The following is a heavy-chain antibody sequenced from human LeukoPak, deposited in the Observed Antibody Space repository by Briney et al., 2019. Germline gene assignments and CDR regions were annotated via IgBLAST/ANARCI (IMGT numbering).Heavy chain of an antibody. D-gene: IGHD2-21*02. CDR2: ISAYNGNT. V-gene: IGHV1-18*01. J-gene: IGHJ4*02. Sequence: ASVKVSFKASVYAFTIYGISWVRQAPGQGLEWMGWISAYNGNTNYAQKLQGRVTMTTDTSTSTAYMELRSLRSDDTAVYYCARDCGGDCYSGFDYWGQGTLVTVSS. CDR3: ARDCGGDCYSGFDY. CDR1: VYAFTIYG.